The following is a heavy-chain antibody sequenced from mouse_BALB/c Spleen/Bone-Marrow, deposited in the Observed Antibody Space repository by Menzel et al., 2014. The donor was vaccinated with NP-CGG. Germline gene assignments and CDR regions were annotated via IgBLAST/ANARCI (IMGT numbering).Heavy chain of an antibody. CDR3: ARYYYGFYFDY. Sequence: EVQLQQSGAELVKPGASVKLSCTASGFNIKDTYMHWAKQRPEQGLAWLGRIDPANGNTKHAPSSPGKATIPADTSANTAYLQLSSPTSEDTAVYYCARYYYGFYFDYCVQGTTLTVSS. D-gene: IGHD1-1*01. CDR2: IDPANGNT. V-gene: IGHV14-3*02. CDR1: GFNIKDTY. J-gene: IGHJ2*01.